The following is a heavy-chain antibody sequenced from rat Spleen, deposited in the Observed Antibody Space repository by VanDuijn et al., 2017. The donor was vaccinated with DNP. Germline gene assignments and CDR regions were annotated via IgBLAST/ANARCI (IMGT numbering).Heavy chain of an antibody. V-gene: IGHV2S12*01. CDR1: GFSLTTYG. D-gene: IGHD1-9*01. CDR3: SKDSYGYNFDY. J-gene: IGHJ2*01. Sequence: QVQLKESGPGLVQPSQTLSLTCTVSGFSLTTYGVAWVRQPPGKGLEWIAAISSGGDTHYNSVLKSRLSISRDTSESQVFLKVNSLQTDDTAIYFCSKDSYGYNFDYWGQGVMVTVSS. CDR2: ISSGGDT.